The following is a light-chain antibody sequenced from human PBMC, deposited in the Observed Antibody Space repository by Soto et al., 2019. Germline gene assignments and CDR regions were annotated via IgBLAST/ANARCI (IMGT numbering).Light chain of an antibody. CDR1: QDINHF. CDR3: QQYDRLPYT. CDR2: DAS. V-gene: IGKV1-33*01. J-gene: IGKJ2*01. Sequence: DVQMTQSPSSLSASVGDRVTITCQASQDINHFLNWYQQKPGKAPDLLIYDASNLESGVPSTFTGTGSGTHFTLIITSLRPEDIATYYCQQYDRLPYTFGQGTKLEIK.